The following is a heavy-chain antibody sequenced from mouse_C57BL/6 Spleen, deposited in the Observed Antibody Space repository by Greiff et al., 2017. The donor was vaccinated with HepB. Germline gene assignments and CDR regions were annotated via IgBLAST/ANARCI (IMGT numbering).Heavy chain of an antibody. CDR3: ARAPYYSNYNYAMDY. CDR2: IWSDGST. Sequence: QVQLQQSGPGLVQPSQSLSITCTVSGFSLTSYGVHWVRQPPGKGLEWLVVIWSDGSTTYNSALKSRLSISKDNSKSQVFLKMNSLQTDDTAMYYCARAPYYSNYNYAMDYWGQGTSVTVSS. J-gene: IGHJ4*01. D-gene: IGHD2-5*01. V-gene: IGHV2-6*03. CDR1: GFSLTSYG.